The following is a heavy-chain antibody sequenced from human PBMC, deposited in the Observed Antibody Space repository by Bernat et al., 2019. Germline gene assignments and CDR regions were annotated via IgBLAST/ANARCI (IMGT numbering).Heavy chain of an antibody. CDR3: AREGFIAALWYNWFDP. V-gene: IGHV3-21*01. D-gene: IGHD6-6*01. Sequence: EVQLVESGGGLVKPGGSLRLSCAASGFTFSSYNMNWVRQAPGNGLEWVSSISSSSSYIYYADSVKGRFTISRDNGKNSLYLQMNSLRAEDTAVYYCAREGFIAALWYNWFDPWGQGTLVTVSS. CDR2: ISSSSSYI. CDR1: GFTFSSYN. J-gene: IGHJ5*02.